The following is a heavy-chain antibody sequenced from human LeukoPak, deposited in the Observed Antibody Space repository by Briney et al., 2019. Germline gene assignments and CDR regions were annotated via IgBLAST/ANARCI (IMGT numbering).Heavy chain of an antibody. D-gene: IGHD3-16*02. CDR2: ISGSGGST. CDR3: AKDQGDYVWGSYLPD. V-gene: IGHV3-23*01. J-gene: IGHJ4*02. Sequence: GGSLRLSCAASGFTFSSYAMSWVRQAPGEGLEWVSGISGSGGSTYYADSVKGRFTISRDNSKNTLYLQMNSLRAEDTAVYYCAKDQGDYVWGSYLPDWGQGTLVTVSS. CDR1: GFTFSSYA.